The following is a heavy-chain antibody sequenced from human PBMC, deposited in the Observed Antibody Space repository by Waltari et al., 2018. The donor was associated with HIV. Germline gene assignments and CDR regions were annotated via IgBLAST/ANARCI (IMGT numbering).Heavy chain of an antibody. J-gene: IGHJ4*02. Sequence: QVVLQQWGTGLLKTSETLSLKRAVYGESFSDFHREPSQSFTPYNWTWFRQPPGKGLEWIGEIYQTGSTNSNPSLKSRLSMSIDTIKKQFSLKLISVTAADTAVYYCARGVSPDHLWASYPDFWGQGTLVTVSS. CDR3: ARGVSPDHLWASYPDF. D-gene: IGHD3-16*02. CDR2: IYQTGST. CDR1: GESFSDFHREPSQSFTPYN. V-gene: IGHV4-34*01.